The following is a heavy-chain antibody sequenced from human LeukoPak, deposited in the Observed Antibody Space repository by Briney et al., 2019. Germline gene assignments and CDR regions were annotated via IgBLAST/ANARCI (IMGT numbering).Heavy chain of an antibody. Sequence: ASVKVSCKASGYTFTSYDINWVRQAPGQGLEWMGWMNPNSGNTDYAQKFQGRVTMTTDTSTSTAYMELRSLRSEDTAVYYCARDPWGYSGYVLGSDAFDIWGQGTMLTVSS. V-gene: IGHV1-8*01. CDR2: MNPNSGNT. CDR3: ARDPWGYSGYVLGSDAFDI. J-gene: IGHJ3*02. CDR1: GYTFTSYD. D-gene: IGHD5-12*01.